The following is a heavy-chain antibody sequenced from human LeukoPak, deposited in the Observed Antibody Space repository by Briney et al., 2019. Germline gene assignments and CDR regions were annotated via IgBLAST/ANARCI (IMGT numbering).Heavy chain of an antibody. J-gene: IGHJ4*02. CDR3: AKAHDILTDYHDY. CDR1: GFCFSSFA. V-gene: IGHV3-23*01. Sequence: GGSLRLACAVSGFCFSSFAMSWVRQVPGKGRGWVAGLSVSGVSTYFDDSVKGRFTISRDNSKNTLYRQIDSLRAAAPALYYCAKAHDILTDYHDYWGQGTLVTVSS. D-gene: IGHD3-9*01. CDR2: LSVSGVST.